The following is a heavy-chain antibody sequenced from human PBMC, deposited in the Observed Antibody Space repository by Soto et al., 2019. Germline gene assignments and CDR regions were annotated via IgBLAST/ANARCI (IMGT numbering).Heavy chain of an antibody. J-gene: IGHJ3*02. Sequence: GASVKVSCKASGYRFTSYGISWLRQAPGQGLEWMVWVNPNSGNTGYAQKFQGRVTMTRNTSISTAYMELSSLRSEDTAVYYCAIRGEAFDIWGQGTMVTVSS. V-gene: IGHV1-8*02. CDR2: VNPNSGNT. CDR1: GYRFTSYG. CDR3: AIRGEAFDI.